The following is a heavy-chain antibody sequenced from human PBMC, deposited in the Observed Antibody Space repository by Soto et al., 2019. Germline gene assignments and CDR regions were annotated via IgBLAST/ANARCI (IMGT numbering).Heavy chain of an antibody. Sequence: SETLSLPCTVSGGSISSATNYWTWIRQHPEKGLEWIGYISRSGSTYFSPSLKSRVSISVDTSTNQFSLRLSSVTAADTAVYYCARQRPPRGPNYYSCSDFYHGVFDPWGQGTLVTVSS. J-gene: IGHJ5*02. V-gene: IGHV4-31*03. D-gene: IGHD2-15*01. CDR3: ARQRPPRGPNYYSCSDFYHGVFDP. CDR2: ISRSGST. CDR1: GGSISSATNY.